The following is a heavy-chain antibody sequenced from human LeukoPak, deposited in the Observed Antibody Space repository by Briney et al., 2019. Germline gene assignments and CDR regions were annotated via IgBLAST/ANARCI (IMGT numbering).Heavy chain of an antibody. J-gene: IGHJ4*02. Sequence: SQTLSLTCAISGDSVSSNSAAWNWIRQSPSRGHEWLGRTYYRSKWYNDYAVSVKSRITINPDTSKNQFSLKLSSVTAADTAVYYCARELRFLYQSYYFDYWGQGTLVTVSS. CDR1: GDSVSSNSAA. CDR3: ARELRFLYQSYYFDY. D-gene: IGHD3-3*01. CDR2: TYYRSKWYN. V-gene: IGHV6-1*01.